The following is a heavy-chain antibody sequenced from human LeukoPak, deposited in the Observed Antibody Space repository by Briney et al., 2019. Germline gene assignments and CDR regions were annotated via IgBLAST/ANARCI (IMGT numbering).Heavy chain of an antibody. V-gene: IGHV4-38-2*01. J-gene: IGHJ4*02. CDR2: IYHSGIT. CDR1: AYSISSGYY. Sequence: PSETLSLTCAVSAYSISSGYYWGWIRQPPGKGLEWIASIYHSGITYYNPSLQSRVTISVDTSKNPFSLRVSSVTAADSAVYYCARQYTSGSGYYFDYWGQGALVSVSS. D-gene: IGHD6-25*01. CDR3: ARQYTSGSGYYFDY.